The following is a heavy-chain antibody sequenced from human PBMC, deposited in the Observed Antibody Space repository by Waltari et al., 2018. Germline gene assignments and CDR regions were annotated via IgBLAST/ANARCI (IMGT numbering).Heavy chain of an antibody. V-gene: IGHV4-38-2*01. CDR3: ARVVVVAANDYYYYMDV. CDR1: GYSISSGYY. J-gene: IGHJ6*03. CDR2: IYHSGST. Sequence: QVQLQESGPGLVKPSETLSLTCAVSGYSISSGYYWGWIRQSPGKGLEWIGSIYHSGSTYYNPSLKSRVTISVDTSKNQFSLKLSSVTAADTAVYYCARVVVVAANDYYYYMDVWGKGTTVTVSS. D-gene: IGHD2-15*01.